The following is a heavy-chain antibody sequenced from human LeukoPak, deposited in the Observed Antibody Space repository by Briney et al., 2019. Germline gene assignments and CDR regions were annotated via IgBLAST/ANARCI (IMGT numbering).Heavy chain of an antibody. J-gene: IGHJ3*02. V-gene: IGHV3-9*01. CDR1: GFTFDDYA. D-gene: IGHD6-13*01. CDR2: ISWNSGSI. CDR3: AKDIQYSSSAGAFDI. Sequence: GRSLRLSCAASGFTFDDYAMHWVRQAPGKGLEWVSGISWNSGSIGYADSVKGRFTISRDNAKNSLYLQMNSLRAEDTALYYCAKDIQYSSSAGAFDIWGQGTMVTVSS.